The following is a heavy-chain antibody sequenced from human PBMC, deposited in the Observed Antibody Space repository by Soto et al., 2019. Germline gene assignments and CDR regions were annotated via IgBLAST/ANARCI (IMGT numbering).Heavy chain of an antibody. J-gene: IGHJ3*02. CDR1: GFTFSSYG. D-gene: IGHD3-22*01. V-gene: IGHV3-33*01. CDR2: IWSDGNNK. CDR3: ARDPPEDSRGYFALDM. Sequence: QVQLVESGGGVVQPGRSLRLSCVASGFTFSSYGMHWVRQAPGKGLEWVAVIWSDGNNKYIGDSVKGRFTISRDNSKNTLYLQMSSLRVEDTAVYYCARDPPEDSRGYFALDMWGQGTMVTVSS.